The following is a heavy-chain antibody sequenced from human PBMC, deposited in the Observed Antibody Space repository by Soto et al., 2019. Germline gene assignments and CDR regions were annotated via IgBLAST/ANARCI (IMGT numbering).Heavy chain of an antibody. CDR2: VYYNWNA. V-gene: IGHV4-31*11. D-gene: IGHD2-2*01. Sequence: QVQLRESGPGLVKPSETLSLTCDVSGGSITSGGSYWSWVRQHPGKGLEWIGHVYYNWNAYYNPSLKSRVAMTVDTSKNQFSLRLTSVTAADTAVYYCAKCLPGGTICYMDVWGEGTTIIVSS. CDR3: AKCLPGGTICYMDV. CDR1: GGSITSGGSY. J-gene: IGHJ6*03.